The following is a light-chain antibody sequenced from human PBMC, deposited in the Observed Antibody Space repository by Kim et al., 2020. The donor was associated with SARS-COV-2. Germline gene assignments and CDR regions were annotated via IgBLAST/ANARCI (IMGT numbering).Light chain of an antibody. Sequence: GQTVNISCSGSSSNIGSNYVDWYKQLPATAPKLLIYRNNQRPSGVPDGFSGSYNGGSASLAISGVRSEDEADYYCGASDDSLSGAVFGGGTKLTVL. J-gene: IGLJ7*01. V-gene: IGLV1-47*01. CDR1: SSNIGSNY. CDR3: GASDDSLSGAV. CDR2: RNN.